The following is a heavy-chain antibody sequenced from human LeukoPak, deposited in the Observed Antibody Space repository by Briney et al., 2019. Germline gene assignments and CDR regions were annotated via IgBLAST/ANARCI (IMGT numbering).Heavy chain of an antibody. D-gene: IGHD3-22*01. CDR3: AKDRYYDSSGLFDY. V-gene: IGHV3-21*01. J-gene: IGHJ4*02. Sequence: PGGSLRLSCAASGFTFSSYSMNWVRQAPGKGLEWVSSISSSSSYIYYADSVKGRFTISRDNAKNSLYLQMNSLRAGDTAVYYCAKDRYYDSSGLFDYWGQGTLVTVSS. CDR1: GFTFSSYS. CDR2: ISSSSSYI.